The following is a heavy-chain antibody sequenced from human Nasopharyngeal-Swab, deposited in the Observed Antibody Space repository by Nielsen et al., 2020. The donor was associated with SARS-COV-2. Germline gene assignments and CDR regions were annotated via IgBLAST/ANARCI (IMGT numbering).Heavy chain of an antibody. CDR3: ASPVEMSTT. CDR2: IIPTLSIT. V-gene: IGHV1-69*10. Sequence: WVRQAPGQGLEWMGGIIPTLSITNCAQKFQGRLTITADTSTTTAYMELSSLRSEDTAVYYCASPVEMSTTWGQGTLVTVSS. J-gene: IGHJ5*02. D-gene: IGHD5-24*01.